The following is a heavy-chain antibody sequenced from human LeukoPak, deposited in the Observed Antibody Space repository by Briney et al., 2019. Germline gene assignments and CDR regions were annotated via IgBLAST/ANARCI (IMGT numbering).Heavy chain of an antibody. V-gene: IGHV6-1*01. D-gene: IGHD6-13*01. Sequence: SQTLSPTCAISGDSVSSNSAAWNWIRQSPSRGLEWLGRTYYRSKWYNDYAVSVKSRITINPDTSKNQFSLQLNSVTPEDTAVYYCARGGAAAGTRDYYYYMDVWGKGTTVTVSS. CDR3: ARGGAAAGTRDYYYYMDV. CDR1: GDSVSSNSAA. J-gene: IGHJ6*03. CDR2: TYYRSKWYN.